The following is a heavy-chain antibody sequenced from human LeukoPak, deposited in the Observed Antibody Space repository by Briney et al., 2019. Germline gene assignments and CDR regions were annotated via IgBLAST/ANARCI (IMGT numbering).Heavy chain of an antibody. CDR1: GFTFSSYS. J-gene: IGHJ4*02. D-gene: IGHD4-17*01. Sequence: GGSLRLSCAASGFTFSSYSMNWVRQAPGKGLEWVSSISSSSSYVYYADSVKGRFTISRDNAKNSLYLQMNSLRAEDTAVYYCAREGHGDSFDYWGQGTLVTVSS. CDR3: AREGHGDSFDY. V-gene: IGHV3-21*01. CDR2: ISSSSSYV.